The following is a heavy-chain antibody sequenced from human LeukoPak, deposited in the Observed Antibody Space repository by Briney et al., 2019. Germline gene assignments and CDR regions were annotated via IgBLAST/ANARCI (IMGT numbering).Heavy chain of an antibody. CDR1: GFTFSSYS. CDR2: ISSSSRTI. CDR3: VRESYGGFDY. V-gene: IGHV3-48*04. J-gene: IGHJ4*02. D-gene: IGHD3-16*01. Sequence: PGGSLRLSCVASGFTFSSYSMNWVRRAPGKGLEWVSYISSSSRTIHYADSVKGRFTISRDNAKNALYLQMNSLRAEDTAVYYCVRESYGGFDYWGQGSLVTVSS.